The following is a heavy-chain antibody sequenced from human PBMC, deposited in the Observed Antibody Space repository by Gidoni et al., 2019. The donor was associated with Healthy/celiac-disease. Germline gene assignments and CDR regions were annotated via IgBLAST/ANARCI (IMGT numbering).Heavy chain of an antibody. V-gene: IGHV4-59*01. Sequence: QVQLQESGPGLVKPSETLSLTCTVAGGSISSYYWCWIRQLPGKGLEWIGYSYYSGCTNYNPSLKSRVTISVDTSKNQFSLKLSSVTAADTAVYYCARVVAAAGTPSWFDPWGQGTLVTVSS. J-gene: IGHJ5*02. CDR1: GGSISSYY. D-gene: IGHD6-13*01. CDR3: ARVVAAAGTPSWFDP. CDR2: SYYSGCT.